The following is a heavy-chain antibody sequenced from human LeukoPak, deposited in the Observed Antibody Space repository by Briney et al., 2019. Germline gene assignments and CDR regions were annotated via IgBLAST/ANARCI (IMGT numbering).Heavy chain of an antibody. CDR2: IGDSGGGT. CDR1: GFTFSSYA. CDR3: AKDTSIGRYCTNGVCSPFDY. D-gene: IGHD2-8*01. Sequence: PGGSLRLSCAASGFTFSSYATSWVRQAPGKGLEWVSGIGDSGGGTYYADSVKGRFTISRDNSKNTLYLQMNSLRADYTAVYYCAKDTSIGRYCTNGVCSPFDYWGQGTLVTVSS. J-gene: IGHJ4*02. V-gene: IGHV3-23*01.